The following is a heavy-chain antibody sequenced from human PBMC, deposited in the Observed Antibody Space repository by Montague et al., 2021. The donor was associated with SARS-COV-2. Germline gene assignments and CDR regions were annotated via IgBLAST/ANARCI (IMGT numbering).Heavy chain of an antibody. V-gene: IGHV4-34*01. J-gene: IGHJ6*04. CDR2: IHHGGST. CDR3: ARLGDGVVPSPILGVGPYYSYYVMDV. Sequence: SETLSLTCAVHGGSFSTYSWNWIRQPPGKGLEWIGEIHHGGSTNYNPSLKSRVTISADTSKNQFSLKLTSVAAADTAVYYCARLGDGVVPSPILGVGPYYSYYVMDVGGKGTTVTVSS. CDR1: GGSFSTYS. D-gene: IGHD3-10*01.